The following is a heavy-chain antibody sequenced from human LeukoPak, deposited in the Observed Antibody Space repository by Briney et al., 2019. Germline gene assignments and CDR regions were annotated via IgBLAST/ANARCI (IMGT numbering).Heavy chain of an antibody. CDR3: ARDPVLRGLYYYYYMDV. Sequence: GGSLRLSCAASGFTFSDYYMSWIRQAPGKGLEWVSYISSSGSTRYYADSVKGRFTISRDNAKKSLYLQMNSLRAEDTAVYYCARDPVLRGLYYYYYMDVWGKGTTVTVSS. CDR2: ISSSGSTR. CDR1: GFTFSDYY. J-gene: IGHJ6*03. D-gene: IGHD3-10*01. V-gene: IGHV3-11*04.